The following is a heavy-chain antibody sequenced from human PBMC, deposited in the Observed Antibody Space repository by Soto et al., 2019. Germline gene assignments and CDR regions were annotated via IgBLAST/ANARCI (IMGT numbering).Heavy chain of an antibody. CDR3: AKVGCSSTSCYVFDP. V-gene: IGHV3-23*01. CDR2: ISGSGGST. D-gene: IGHD2-2*01. Sequence: ETLSLTCAVDGGSFSCYYWSWVRQAPGKGLEWVSAISGSGGSTYYADSVKGRFTISRDNSKNTLYLQMNSLRAEDTAVYYCAKVGCSSTSCYVFDPWGQGTLVTVSS. CDR1: GGSFSCYY. J-gene: IGHJ5*02.